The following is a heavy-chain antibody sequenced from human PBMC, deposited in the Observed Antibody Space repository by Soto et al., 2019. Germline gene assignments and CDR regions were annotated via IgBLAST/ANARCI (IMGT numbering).Heavy chain of an antibody. CDR2: IYPGDSDT. D-gene: IGHD6-19*01. CDR3: ARRRDSSGWYGGYYFDY. Sequence: KVSCKASGYTFTSYWIGWVRQMPGKGLEWMGIIYPGDSDTRYSPSFQGQVTISADKSISTAYLQWSSLKASDTAMYYCARRRDSSGWYGGYYFDYWGQGTLVTVPQ. V-gene: IGHV5-51*01. J-gene: IGHJ4*02. CDR1: GYTFTSYW.